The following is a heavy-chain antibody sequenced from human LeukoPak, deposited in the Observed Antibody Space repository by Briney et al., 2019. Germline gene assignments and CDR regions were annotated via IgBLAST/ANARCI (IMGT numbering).Heavy chain of an antibody. CDR2: IWYDGSNK. CDR1: GFTFSSYG. CDR3: ATEGCRSTSCYIVNWFDP. V-gene: IGHV3-33*01. Sequence: PGGSLRLSCAASGFTFSSYGMHWVREAPGKGLEWVAVIWYDGSNKYYADSVKGRFTISRDNSKNTLYLQMNPLTAEDTAVYYCATEGCRSTSCYIVNWFDPWGQGTLVTVSS. D-gene: IGHD2-2*02. J-gene: IGHJ5*02.